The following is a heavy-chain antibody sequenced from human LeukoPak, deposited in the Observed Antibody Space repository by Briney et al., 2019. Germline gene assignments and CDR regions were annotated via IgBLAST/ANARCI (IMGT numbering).Heavy chain of an antibody. V-gene: IGHV4-34*01. CDR3: ARGRWQGGYYYYGMDV. CDR2: INHSGST. CDR1: GGSFSGYY. D-gene: IGHD4-23*01. J-gene: IGHJ6*02. Sequence: SETLSLTCSVYGGSFSGYYWSWIRQPPGKGLEWIGEINHSGSTNYNPSLKSRVTISVDASKNQFSLKLSSVTAADTAVYYCARGRWQGGYYYYGMDVWGQGTTVTVSS.